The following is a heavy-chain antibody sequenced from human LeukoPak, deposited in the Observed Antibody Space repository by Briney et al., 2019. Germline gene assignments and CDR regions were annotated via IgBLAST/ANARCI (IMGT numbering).Heavy chain of an antibody. CDR3: ARASGGFLEWLSIANYYYYYMDV. D-gene: IGHD3-3*01. J-gene: IGHJ6*03. CDR1: GYTFTSYG. Sequence: ASVKVSCKASGYTFTSYGISWVRQAPGQGLEWMGWISAYNGNTNYTQKLQGGVTMTTDTSTSTAYMELRSLRSDDTAVYYCARASGGFLEWLSIANYYYYYMDVWGKGTTVTVSS. V-gene: IGHV1-18*01. CDR2: ISAYNGNT.